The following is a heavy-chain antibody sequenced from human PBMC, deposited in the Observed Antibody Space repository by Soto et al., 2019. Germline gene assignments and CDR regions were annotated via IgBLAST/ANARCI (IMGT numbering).Heavy chain of an antibody. J-gene: IGHJ6*02. CDR2: IYHSGST. V-gene: IGHV4-30-2*01. CDR3: ASYKRGTYGMDV. CDR1: GGSISSGGYS. D-gene: IGHD1-1*01. Sequence: SETLSLTCAVSGGSISSGGYSWSWIRQPPGEGLEWIGYIYHSGSTYYNPSLKSRVTISVDRSKNQFSLKLSSVTAADTAVYYCASYKRGTYGMDVWGQGTTVTVS.